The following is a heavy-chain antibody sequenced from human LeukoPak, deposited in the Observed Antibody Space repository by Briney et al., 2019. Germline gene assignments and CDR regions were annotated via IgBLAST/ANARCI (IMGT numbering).Heavy chain of an antibody. V-gene: IGHV7-4-1*02. CDR2: INTNTGNP. D-gene: IGHD1-26*01. CDR1: GYTFTSYA. Sequence: ASVKVSCKATGYTFTSYAMNWVRQAPGQGLEWMGWINTNTGNPTYAQGFTGRFVFSLDTSVSTAYLQISSLKAEDTAVYYCARDLDLKARGSYEGRYFQQGGQGPLVRVSS. CDR3: ARDLDLKARGSYEGRYFQQ. J-gene: IGHJ1*01.